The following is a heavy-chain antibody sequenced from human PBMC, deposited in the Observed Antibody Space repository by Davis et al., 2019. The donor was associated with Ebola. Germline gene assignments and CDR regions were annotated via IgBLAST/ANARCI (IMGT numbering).Heavy chain of an antibody. V-gene: IGHV4-59*01. CDR2: IYYSGST. CDR3: ARENGGVDY. J-gene: IGHJ4*02. Sequence: MPSETLSLTCTVSGGSISSYYWSWIRQPPGKGLEWFGYIYYSGSTNYNPSLKSRVTISVDTSKNQFSLKLSSVTAADTAVYYCARENGGVDYWGQGTLVTVSS. D-gene: IGHD3-10*01. CDR1: GGSISSYY.